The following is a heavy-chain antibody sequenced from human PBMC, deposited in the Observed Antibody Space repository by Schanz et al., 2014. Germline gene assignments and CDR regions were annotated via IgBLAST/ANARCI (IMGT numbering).Heavy chain of an antibody. V-gene: IGHV1-2*04. CDR3: ARDDRAYYYGMDV. J-gene: IGHJ6*02. D-gene: IGHD3-22*01. Sequence: QVQLVQSGAEVKKPGCSMKVSCKASGGTFNSYTINWVRQAPGQGLEWMGWINPDSGDTNFAQKFQGWVTVTRDTSISTVYMELSRVTYEDTAVYYCARDDRAYYYGMDVWGQGTTVTVS. CDR1: GGTFNSYT. CDR2: INPDSGDT.